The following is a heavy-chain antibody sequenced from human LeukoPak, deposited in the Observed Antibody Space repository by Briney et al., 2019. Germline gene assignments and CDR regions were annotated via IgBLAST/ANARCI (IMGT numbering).Heavy chain of an antibody. CDR1: GYTFTSYG. CDR2: ISAYNGNT. D-gene: IGHD3-3*01. J-gene: IGHJ4*02. CDR3: ARESYHPPYYDFWSGYWHFDY. V-gene: IGHV1-18*01. Sequence: AASVEVSCKASGYTFTSYGLSWVRQAPGQGLGWMGWISAYNGNTNYAQKLQGRVTMTTDTSTSTAYMELRSLRSDDTAVYYCARESYHPPYYDFWSGYWHFDYWGQGTLVTVSS.